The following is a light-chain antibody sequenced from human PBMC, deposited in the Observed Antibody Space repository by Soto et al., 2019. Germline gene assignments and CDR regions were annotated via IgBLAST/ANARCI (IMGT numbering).Light chain of an antibody. CDR1: QGISTY. Sequence: DIQLTQSPSFVSASVGGRVTITCRASQGISTYLVWYQQKPGRAPKLLIYDASTLESGVPSRFSGSGSGTEFTLTISSLQTDDFATYYCQQYNSYSSWTFGQGTKVDIK. CDR2: DAS. CDR3: QQYNSYSSWT. V-gene: IGKV1-5*01. J-gene: IGKJ1*01.